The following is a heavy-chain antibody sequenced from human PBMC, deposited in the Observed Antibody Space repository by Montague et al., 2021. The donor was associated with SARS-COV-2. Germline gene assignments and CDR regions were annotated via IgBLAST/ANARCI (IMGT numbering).Heavy chain of an antibody. V-gene: IGHV4-61*09. J-gene: IGHJ5*02. Sequence: TLSLTCTVSGGSVSSRSHFWSWIRQPAGKGLEWIGHIYATGXAXYXXXXEXRVTISVDTSNNQFSLRLNSVTAADTAVYYCTRVVVVVPASPAPTLFDPWGQGILVTVSS. D-gene: IGHD2-15*01. CDR1: GGSVSSRSHF. CDR3: TRVVVVVPASPAPTLFDP. CDR2: IYATGXA.